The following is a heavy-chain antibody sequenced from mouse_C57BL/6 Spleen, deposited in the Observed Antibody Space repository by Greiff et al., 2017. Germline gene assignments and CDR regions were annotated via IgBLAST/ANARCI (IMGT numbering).Heavy chain of an antibody. CDR1: GFTFSSYG. CDR3: AREITTVVAPGYFDV. Sequence: EVQRVESGGDLVKPGGSLKLSCAASGFTFSSYGMSWVRQTPDKRLEWVATISSGGSYTYYPDSVKGGFTISRDNAKNTLYLQMRSLKSEDTAMYYCAREITTVVAPGYFDVWGTGTTVTVSS. CDR2: ISSGGSYT. J-gene: IGHJ1*03. D-gene: IGHD1-1*01. V-gene: IGHV5-6*01.